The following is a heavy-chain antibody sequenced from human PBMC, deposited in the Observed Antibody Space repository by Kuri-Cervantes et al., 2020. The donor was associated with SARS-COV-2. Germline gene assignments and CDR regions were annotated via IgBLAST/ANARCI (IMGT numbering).Heavy chain of an antibody. CDR2: IFSDGIT. CDR1: GFNVSSTY. J-gene: IGHJ4*02. CDR3: ARDHGLGATDFDY. V-gene: IGHV3-66*01. D-gene: IGHD1-26*01. Sequence: GGSLRLSCAASGFNVSSTYMSWVRQAPGKGLEWVPIIFSDGITHYADFVKGRFTISRDNAKNSLYLQMNSLGDEDTAVYYCARDHGLGATDFDYWGQGTLVTVSS.